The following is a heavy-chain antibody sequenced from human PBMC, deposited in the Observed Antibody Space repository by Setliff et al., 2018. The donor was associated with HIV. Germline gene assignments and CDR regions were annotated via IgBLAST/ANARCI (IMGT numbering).Heavy chain of an antibody. CDR2: ISGYNGNT. D-gene: IGHD2-15*01. CDR1: GYTFASYG. J-gene: IGHJ4*02. V-gene: IGHV1-18*01. CDR3: ARDWWELPALDC. Sequence: GASVKVSCKASGYTFASYGISWVRQAPGQGLEWMGWISGYNGNTNYAQNLQGRVTMTTDTSTSTAYMELRSLRSDDTAVYYCARDWWELPALDCWGQGTRVTVPQ.